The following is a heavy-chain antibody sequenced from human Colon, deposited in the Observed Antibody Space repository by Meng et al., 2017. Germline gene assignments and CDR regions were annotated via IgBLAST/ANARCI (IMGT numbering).Heavy chain of an antibody. CDR1: GGSLSGYY. Sequence: GQFQQWGAGVFKPSEPLSLTCAVYGGSLSGYYWSWIRQPPGKGLEWIGEINHSGSTNYNPSLKSRVTISVDTSKNQFSLKLSSVTAADTAVYYCARGRYRYSGSYSKGAEYFQHWGQGTLVTVSS. V-gene: IGHV4-34*01. D-gene: IGHD1-26*01. J-gene: IGHJ1*01. CDR3: ARGRYRYSGSYSKGAEYFQH. CDR2: INHSGST.